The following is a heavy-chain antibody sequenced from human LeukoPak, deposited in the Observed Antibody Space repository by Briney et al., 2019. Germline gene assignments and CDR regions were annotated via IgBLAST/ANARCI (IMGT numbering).Heavy chain of an antibody. D-gene: IGHD3-16*01. CDR1: GFTVSSNY. Sequence: QPGGSLRLSCAASGFTVSSNYMTWVRQAPGKGLEWVSVIYSGGSTNYADSIKGRFTISRDNSKNTLFLQMNSLRAEDTAVYYCARDLSRGEDGYNHYGMDVWGQGTTVTVSS. V-gene: IGHV3-53*01. CDR3: ARDLSRGEDGYNHYGMDV. J-gene: IGHJ6*02. CDR2: IYSGGST.